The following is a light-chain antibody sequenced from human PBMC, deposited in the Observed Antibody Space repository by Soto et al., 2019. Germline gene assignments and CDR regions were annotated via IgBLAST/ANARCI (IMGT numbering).Light chain of an antibody. CDR2: DAS. Sequence: DIQMTQSPSSLSASVGDRVTITCRASQSISTYLNWYQQKPGKAPKLLIYDASSLESGVPSRFSGSGSGTEFTLTISSLQPHDFATYYCQQYNSYPWTFGQGTKVDIK. CDR1: QSISTY. V-gene: IGKV1-5*01. CDR3: QQYNSYPWT. J-gene: IGKJ1*01.